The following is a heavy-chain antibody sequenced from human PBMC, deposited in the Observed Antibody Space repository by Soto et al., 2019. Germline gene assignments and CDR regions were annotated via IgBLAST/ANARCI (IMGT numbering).Heavy chain of an antibody. CDR1: GYSFTTYW. CDR2: IDPRDSYT. J-gene: IGHJ5*02. D-gene: IGHD1-7*01. CDR3: AREKSDLELFNWLDP. V-gene: IGHV5-10-1*01. Sequence: GESLKISCEASGYSFTTYWISWVRQMPGKGLEWMGAIDPRDSYTKYSPSFQGHVTISVDKSISTAYLEWNSLKASDTAIYYCAREKSDLELFNWLDPWGQGTLVTVSS.